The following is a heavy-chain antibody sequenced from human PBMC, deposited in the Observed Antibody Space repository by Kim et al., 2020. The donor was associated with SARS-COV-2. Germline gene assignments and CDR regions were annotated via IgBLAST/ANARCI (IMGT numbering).Heavy chain of an antibody. D-gene: IGHD5-12*01. CDR2: ISTGGYT. V-gene: IGHV3-53*01. Sequence: GGSLRLSCEVLGFSVRNNYMTWVRQAPGKGPEWVSTISTGGYTYSADSVKGRFTVSRDSSQNTLYLQMDRLRGEDTAVYYCAREEGAYAMDWGHGALVTVS. CDR3: AREEGAYAMD. CDR1: GFSVRNNY. J-gene: IGHJ4*01.